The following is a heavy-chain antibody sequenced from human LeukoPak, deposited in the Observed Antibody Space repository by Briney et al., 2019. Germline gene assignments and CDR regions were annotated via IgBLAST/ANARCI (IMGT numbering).Heavy chain of an antibody. CDR1: GGSISSYY. Sequence: SETLSLTCTVSGGSISSYYWGWIRQPPGKGLEWIGSIYYSGSTYYNPSLKSRVTISVDTSKNQFSLKLSSVTAADTAVYFHAKVRKRYFDWLSQNCFDPWGQGTLVTVSS. J-gene: IGHJ5*02. CDR3: AKVRKRYFDWLSQNCFDP. V-gene: IGHV4-39*07. D-gene: IGHD3-9*01. CDR2: IYYSGST.